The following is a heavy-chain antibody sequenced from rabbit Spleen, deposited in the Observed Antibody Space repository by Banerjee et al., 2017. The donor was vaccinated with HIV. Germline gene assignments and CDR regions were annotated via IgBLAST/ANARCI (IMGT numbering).Heavy chain of an antibody. D-gene: IGHD8-1*01. J-gene: IGHJ4*01. CDR1: GFSFNSGYD. CDR2: IYAGSSGST. Sequence: QEQLEESGGGLVKPGASLTLTCKASGFSFNSGYDMCWVRQAPGKGLEWIACIYAGSSGSTYSATWAKGRITISKTSSTTVTLQMTSLTAADTATYFCARDGTGGSYFALWGPGTLVTVS. CDR3: ARDGTGGSYFAL. V-gene: IGHV1S45*01.